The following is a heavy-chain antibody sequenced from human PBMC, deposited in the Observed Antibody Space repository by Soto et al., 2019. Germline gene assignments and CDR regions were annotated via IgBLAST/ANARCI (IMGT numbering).Heavy chain of an antibody. D-gene: IGHD1-26*01. CDR3: ARSPQPTRGIHWYFDL. CDR1: GFTFNTYG. V-gene: IGHV3-30*03. J-gene: IGHJ2*01. Sequence: QVQLVESGGGVVQPGRSLGLSCAASGFTFNTYGMHWVRQAPGKGLEWVAARSYDGINKYYVDSVNGRFTISRDNSKNTLYVQMNSLRAEDTALYYCARSPQPTRGIHWYFDLWGRGILVTVSS. CDR2: RSYDGINK.